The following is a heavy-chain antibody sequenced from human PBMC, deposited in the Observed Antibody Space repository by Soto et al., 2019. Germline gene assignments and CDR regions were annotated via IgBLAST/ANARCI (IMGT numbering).Heavy chain of an antibody. D-gene: IGHD3-3*01. J-gene: IGHJ4*02. CDR1: GGSISSGGYS. Sequence: SETLSLTCAVSGGSISSGGYSWSWIRQPPGKGLEWIGYTYHSGSTYYNPSLKSRVTISVDRSKNQFSLKLSSVTAADTAVYYCARGVTIFGVVTNFDYWGQGTLVTVSS. CDR2: TYHSGST. CDR3: ARGVTIFGVVTNFDY. V-gene: IGHV4-30-2*01.